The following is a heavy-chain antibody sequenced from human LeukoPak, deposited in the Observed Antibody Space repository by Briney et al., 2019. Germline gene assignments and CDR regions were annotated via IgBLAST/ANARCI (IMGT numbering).Heavy chain of an antibody. CDR3: ARGQLFTHRRITIFGVARNFYYMDV. CDR1: GGSFSGYY. V-gene: IGHV4-34*01. D-gene: IGHD3-3*01. Sequence: PSETLSLTFAVYGGSFSGYYWSWIRQPPGKGLEWIGEINHSGSTNYNPSLKSRVTISVDTSKNQFSLKLSSVTAADTAVYYCARGQLFTHRRITIFGVARNFYYMDVWGKGTTVTVSS. J-gene: IGHJ6*03. CDR2: INHSGST.